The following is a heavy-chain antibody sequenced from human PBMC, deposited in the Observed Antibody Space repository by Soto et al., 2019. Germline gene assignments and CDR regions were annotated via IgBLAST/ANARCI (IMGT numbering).Heavy chain of an antibody. Sequence: EVQLVESGGGLVKPGGSLRLSCAASGFTFSSYSMNWVRQAPGKGLEWVSSISSSSSYIYYADSVKGRFTISSDKAKNSRYLQMKSLRAEYTAVDYCARDGPPYSSSGGYWGQGTLVTVSS. CDR3: ARDGPPYSSSGGY. CDR1: GFTFSSYS. CDR2: ISSSSSYI. D-gene: IGHD6-6*01. J-gene: IGHJ4*02. V-gene: IGHV3-21*01.